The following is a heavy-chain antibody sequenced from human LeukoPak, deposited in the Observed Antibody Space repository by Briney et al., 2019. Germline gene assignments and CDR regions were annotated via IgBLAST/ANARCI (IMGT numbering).Heavy chain of an antibody. Sequence: GGSLRLSCAASGFTFSSYAMHWVRQAPGKGLEWVAVISYDGSNKHYADSVKGRFTISRDNSKNTLYLQMNSLRAEDTAVYYCARDFYDSSGYYPQNFDYWGQGTLVTVSS. CDR3: ARDFYDSSGYYPQNFDY. CDR1: GFTFSSYA. V-gene: IGHV3-30*04. J-gene: IGHJ4*02. D-gene: IGHD3-22*01. CDR2: ISYDGSNK.